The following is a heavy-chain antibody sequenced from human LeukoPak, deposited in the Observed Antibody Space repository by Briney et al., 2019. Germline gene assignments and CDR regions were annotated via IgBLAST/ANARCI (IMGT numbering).Heavy chain of an antibody. CDR3: AKTRRYCSSTSCSYFDY. V-gene: IGHV3-30-3*02. D-gene: IGHD2-2*01. Sequence: GKSLRLSCAPSGFTFSSYAMHWVRQAPGKGLEWVALIASDGSKKYYADSVKGRFTISRDNSKNTLYLQMNSLRAEDTAVYYCAKTRRYCSSTSCSYFDYWGQGTLVTVSS. CDR2: IASDGSKK. CDR1: GFTFSSYA. J-gene: IGHJ4*02.